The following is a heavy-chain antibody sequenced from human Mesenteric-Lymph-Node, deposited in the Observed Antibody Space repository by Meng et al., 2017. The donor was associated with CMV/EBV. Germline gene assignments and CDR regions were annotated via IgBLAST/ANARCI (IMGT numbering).Heavy chain of an antibody. CDR1: GFSFTTYW. D-gene: IGHD2-2*01. V-gene: IGHV3-7*01. CDR2: INEDGSVK. J-gene: IGHJ6*02. CDR3: AKDPYCSSTSCPREYYYYGMDV. Sequence: GESLKISCAASGFSFTTYWMTWVRQAPGKGLEWVANINEDGSVKYYMDSVKGRFTISRDNSKNTLYLQMNSLRAEDTAVYYCAKDPYCSSTSCPREYYYYGMDVWGQGTTVTVSS.